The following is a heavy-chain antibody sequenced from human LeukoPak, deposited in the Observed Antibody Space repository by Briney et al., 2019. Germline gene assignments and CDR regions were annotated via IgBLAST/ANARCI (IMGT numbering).Heavy chain of an antibody. CDR1: GFSFSSYW. D-gene: IGHD3-22*01. Sequence: GGSLRLSCAASGFSFSSYWMLWVRQAPGKGLVWVSRIKSDGKTNYADSVKGRFTISRDNAKNTVSLQMNSLSAEDTGVYYCARAPSEIGGYYPEYFRHWGQGTLVTVSS. V-gene: IGHV3-74*01. CDR3: ARAPSEIGGYYPEYFRH. CDR2: IKSDGKT. J-gene: IGHJ1*01.